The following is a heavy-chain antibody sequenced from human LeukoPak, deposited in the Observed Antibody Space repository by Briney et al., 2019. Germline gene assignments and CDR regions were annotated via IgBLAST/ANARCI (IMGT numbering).Heavy chain of an antibody. V-gene: IGHV3-30*02. CDR2: IRYDGSNK. Sequence: HTGGSLRLSCAASGFILSSYWMHWVRQAPGKGLEWVAFIRYDGSNKYYADSVKGRFTISRDNSKNTLYLQMNSLRAEDTAVYYCAKDQAAAGTRYFDYWGQGTLVTVSS. CDR1: GFILSSYW. D-gene: IGHD6-13*01. CDR3: AKDQAAAGTRYFDY. J-gene: IGHJ4*02.